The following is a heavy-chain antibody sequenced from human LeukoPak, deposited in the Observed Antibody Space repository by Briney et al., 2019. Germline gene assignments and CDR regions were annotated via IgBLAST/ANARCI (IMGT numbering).Heavy chain of an antibody. D-gene: IGHD3-10*01. J-gene: IGHJ4*02. V-gene: IGHV3-48*03. CDR3: ARARVPGELNY. Sequence: SGGPLRLSCAASGFTFSSCEMNWVRQAPGKGLEWLSYISNSGSSKYYADSVRGRSTISRDNAKNSLYLQMNSLRAEDTAVYYCARARVPGELNYWGQGTLVTVSS. CDR1: GFTFSSCE. CDR2: ISNSGSSK.